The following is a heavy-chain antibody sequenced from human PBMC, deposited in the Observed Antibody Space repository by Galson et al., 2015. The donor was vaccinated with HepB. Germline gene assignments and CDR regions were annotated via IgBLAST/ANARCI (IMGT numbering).Heavy chain of an antibody. CDR2: TYYRSKWFN. J-gene: IGHJ3*02. CDR3: ARGWSWAFDI. CDR1: GDSVSSHSAT. D-gene: IGHD2-8*02. Sequence: CAISGDSVSSHSATWDWIRQSPSRGLEWLGRTYYRSKWFNDYAVSVKGRITINPDTSKNQFSLQLNSVTPEDTAMYYCARGWSWAFDIWDQGTMVTVSS. V-gene: IGHV6-1*01.